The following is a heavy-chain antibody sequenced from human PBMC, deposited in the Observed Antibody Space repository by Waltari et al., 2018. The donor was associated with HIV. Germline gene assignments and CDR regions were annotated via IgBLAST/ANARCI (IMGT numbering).Heavy chain of an antibody. D-gene: IGHD6-13*01. CDR3: ARGGSSWSFDP. V-gene: IGHV3-48*03. CDR1: GFTFSSYE. Sequence: EVQLVESGGGLVQPGGSLRLSCAALGFTFSSYEMNWVRQAPGKGLEWVSYISSSGSTIYYADSVKGRFTISRDNAKNSLYLQMNSLRAEDTAVYYCARGGSSWSFDPWGQGTLVTVSS. CDR2: ISSSGSTI. J-gene: IGHJ5*02.